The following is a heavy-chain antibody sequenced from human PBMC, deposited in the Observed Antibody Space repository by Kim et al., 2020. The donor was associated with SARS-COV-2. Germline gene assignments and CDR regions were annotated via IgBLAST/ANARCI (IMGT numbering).Heavy chain of an antibody. CDR1: GGTFSSYA. Sequence: SVKVSCKASGGTFSSYAISWVRQAPGQGLEWMGGIIPIFGTANYAQKFQGRVTITADESTSTAYMELSSLRSEDTAVYYCARARGYCSSTSCADRIAAAIRFDYWGQGTLVTVSS. D-gene: IGHD2-2*01. CDR2: IIPIFGTA. J-gene: IGHJ4*02. V-gene: IGHV1-69*13. CDR3: ARARGYCSSTSCADRIAAAIRFDY.